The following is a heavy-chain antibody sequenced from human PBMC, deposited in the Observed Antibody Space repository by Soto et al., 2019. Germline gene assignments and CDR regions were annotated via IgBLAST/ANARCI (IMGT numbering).Heavy chain of an antibody. CDR1: GGSFSGYY. J-gene: IGHJ5*02. V-gene: IGHV4-34*01. Sequence: SETLSLTCAVYGGSFSGYYWSWIRQPPGKGLEWIGEINHSGSTNYNPSLKSRVTISVDTSKNQFSLKLSSVTAADTAVYYCARGWVGGLLWFGEGGTPPAELNWFDPWGQGTLVTVSS. CDR3: ARGWVGGLLWFGEGGTPPAELNWFDP. CDR2: INHSGST. D-gene: IGHD3-10*01.